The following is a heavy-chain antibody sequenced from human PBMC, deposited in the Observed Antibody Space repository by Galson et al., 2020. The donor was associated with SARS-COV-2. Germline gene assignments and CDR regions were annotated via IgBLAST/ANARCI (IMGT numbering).Heavy chain of an antibody. Sequence: ETLSLTCTVSGGSMSNYYWSWIRQPPGKGPEWIGYIYFSGSTNYNPSLKSRVTISVDTSKNQFSLKLSSVTAADTAIYYCAGDDLGVTTINGFVYWGQGTLVTVSS. V-gene: IGHV4-59*01. CDR2: IYFSGST. J-gene: IGHJ4*02. D-gene: IGHD5-12*01. CDR3: AGDDLGVTTINGFVY. CDR1: GGSMSNYY.